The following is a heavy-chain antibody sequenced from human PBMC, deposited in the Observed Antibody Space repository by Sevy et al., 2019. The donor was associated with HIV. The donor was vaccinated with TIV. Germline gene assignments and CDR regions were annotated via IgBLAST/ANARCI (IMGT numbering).Heavy chain of an antibody. J-gene: IGHJ4*02. Sequence: GGSLRLSCAASGFTVSSNYMSWVRQAPGKGLEWVSVIYSGGSTYYADSVKGRFTISRDNSKNTLYLQMNSLRAEDTAVYYCAREMAIITRYIDYWGQGTLVTVSS. V-gene: IGHV3-53*01. CDR1: GFTVSSNY. D-gene: IGHD5-12*01. CDR2: IYSGGST. CDR3: AREMAIITRYIDY.